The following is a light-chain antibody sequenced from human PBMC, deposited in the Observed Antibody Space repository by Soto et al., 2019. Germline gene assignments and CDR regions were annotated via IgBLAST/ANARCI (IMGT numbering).Light chain of an antibody. Sequence: EIVLTQSPPTLSVSPGERATLSCRASQGISSNLAWYQQKPGQAPRLLIYGASTRATGIPARFRGSGSGTEFTLTISSLQCVEFADYSCQQYNNWPPSALTFGGGTKVEIK. CDR1: QGISSN. V-gene: IGKV3-15*01. CDR3: QQYNNWPPSALT. CDR2: GAS. J-gene: IGKJ4*01.